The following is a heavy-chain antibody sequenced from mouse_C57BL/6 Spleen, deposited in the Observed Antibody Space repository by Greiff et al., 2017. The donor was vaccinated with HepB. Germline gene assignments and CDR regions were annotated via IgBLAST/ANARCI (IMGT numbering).Heavy chain of an antibody. V-gene: IGHV2-6*03. Sequence: VKLMESGPGLVAPSQSLSITCTVSGFSLTSYGVHWVRQPPGKGLEWLVVIWSDGSTTYNSAPKSRLSISKDNSKSQVFLKMNSLQTDDTAMYYWARERDGYYRSFAYWGQGTLGTVFA. CDR1: GFSLTSYG. D-gene: IGHD2-3*01. CDR3: ARERDGYYRSFAY. J-gene: IGHJ3*01. CDR2: IWSDGST.